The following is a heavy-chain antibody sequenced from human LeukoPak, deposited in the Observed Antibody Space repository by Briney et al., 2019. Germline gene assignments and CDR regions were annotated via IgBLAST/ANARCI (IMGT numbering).Heavy chain of an antibody. CDR1: GGSISSGGYY. CDR2: ISYGGNT. J-gene: IGHJ4*02. V-gene: IGHV4-31*03. CDR3: ARAPVATPSEFDY. Sequence: PSETLSLTCTVSGGSISSGGYYWSWLRQHPGKGPEWIGYISYGGNTYYNPSLKSRVAISADTPKNQFSLKLSSTTAADTAVYYCARAPVATPSEFDYWGQGTLVTVSS. D-gene: IGHD5-12*01.